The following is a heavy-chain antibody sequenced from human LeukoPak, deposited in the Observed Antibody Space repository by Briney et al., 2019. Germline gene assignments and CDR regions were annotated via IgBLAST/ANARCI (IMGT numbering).Heavy chain of an antibody. J-gene: IGHJ4*02. CDR2: ISSSSSYI. V-gene: IGHV3-21*04. CDR1: GFTFSSYS. CDR3: AKAARAVGATLPLG. D-gene: IGHD1-26*01. Sequence: GGSLRLSCAASGFTFSSYSMNWVRQAPGKGLEWVSSISSSSSYIYYADSVKGRFTISRDNSKNTLYLQMNSLRAEDTAVYYWAKAARAVGATLPLGWGQGTLVTVSS.